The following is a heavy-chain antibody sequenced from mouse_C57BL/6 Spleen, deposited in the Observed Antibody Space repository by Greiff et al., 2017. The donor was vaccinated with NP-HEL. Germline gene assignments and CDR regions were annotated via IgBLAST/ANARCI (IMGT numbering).Heavy chain of an antibody. Sequence: EVMLVESEGGLVQPGRSMKLSCTASGFTFSDYYMAWVRQVPEKGLEWVANINYDGSSTYYLDSLKSRFIISRDNAKNILYLQMSSLKSEDTATYYCAREGELGRGWFAYWGQGTLVTVSA. V-gene: IGHV5-16*01. CDR2: INYDGSST. CDR3: AREGELGRGWFAY. CDR1: GFTFSDYY. D-gene: IGHD4-1*01. J-gene: IGHJ3*01.